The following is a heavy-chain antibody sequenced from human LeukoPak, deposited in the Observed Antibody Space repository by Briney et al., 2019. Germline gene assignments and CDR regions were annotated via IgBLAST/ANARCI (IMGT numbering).Heavy chain of an antibody. J-gene: IGHJ4*02. Sequence: ASVKVPCKASGSTFTSYDINWVGQATGHGLGGMGWMQPNSGNTGYAQKFQGRVTMTRNTSIRTAYMEMSSLRSEDTAVYYCVSPGVYYDSSGYYPFDYWGQGTLVTVSS. V-gene: IGHV1-8*01. CDR3: VSPGVYYDSSGYYPFDY. D-gene: IGHD3-22*01. CDR1: GSTFTSYD. CDR2: MQPNSGNT.